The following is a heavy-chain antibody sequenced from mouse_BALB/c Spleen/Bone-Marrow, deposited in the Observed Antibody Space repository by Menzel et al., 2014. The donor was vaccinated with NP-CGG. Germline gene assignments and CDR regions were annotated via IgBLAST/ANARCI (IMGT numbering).Heavy chain of an antibody. Sequence: EVHLVESGGDLVKPGGSLKLSCAASGFTFSTYGMSWVRQTPDKRLEWFATISSGGGYTYYPDSLKGRFTISRDNANNTLCLQMSSLKSEDTAMYYCTRQRNWDHYAMDYWGQGTSVTVSS. V-gene: IGHV5-6*01. D-gene: IGHD4-1*01. CDR1: GFTFSTYG. J-gene: IGHJ4*01. CDR3: TRQRNWDHYAMDY. CDR2: ISSGGGYT.